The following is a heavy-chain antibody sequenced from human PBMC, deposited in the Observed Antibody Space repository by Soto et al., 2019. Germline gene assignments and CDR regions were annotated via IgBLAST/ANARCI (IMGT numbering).Heavy chain of an antibody. V-gene: IGHV3-15*01. CDR3: TIEADTSGYYYLRDF. CDR2: IKSNSDGGTT. D-gene: IGHD3-22*01. CDR1: VFTFSYAW. Sequence: GGSLRLSCAASVFTFSYAWMTWARQAPGKGLEWVGRIKSNSDGGTTDYAAPVKGRFTISRDDSKNMLYLEMNSLKTEDTALYYCTIEADTSGYYYLRDFWGQGTLVTVSS. J-gene: IGHJ4*02.